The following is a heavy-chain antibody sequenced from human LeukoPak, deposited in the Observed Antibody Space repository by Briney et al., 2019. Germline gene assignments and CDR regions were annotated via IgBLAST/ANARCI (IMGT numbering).Heavy chain of an antibody. D-gene: IGHD5-18*01. Sequence: PGGSLRLSCAASGFTFSSYSMNWVRQAPGKGLEWVSVIYSGGTTNYADSVKGRFTIYRDNSKNMLYLQMNSLRAEDTALYYCARASLYTYGYNYWGQGTLVTVSS. CDR3: ARASLYTYGYNY. J-gene: IGHJ4*02. CDR2: IYSGGTT. V-gene: IGHV3-66*01. CDR1: GFTFSSYS.